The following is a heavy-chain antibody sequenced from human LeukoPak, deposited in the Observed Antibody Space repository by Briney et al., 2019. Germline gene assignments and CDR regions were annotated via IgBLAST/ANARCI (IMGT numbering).Heavy chain of an antibody. J-gene: IGHJ4*02. V-gene: IGHV4-59*01. CDR2: IYYRGST. CDR1: GGSINNYY. D-gene: IGHD4-17*01. CDR3: ARGGDYGDLRYFDY. Sequence: SETLSLTCTVSGGSINNYYWSWIRQPPREVLEWIGYIYYRGSTNYNPSLESRVTFSVDTSKNQFSLKLNSVTAADTAVYYCARGGDYGDLRYFDYWGQGTLVTVSS.